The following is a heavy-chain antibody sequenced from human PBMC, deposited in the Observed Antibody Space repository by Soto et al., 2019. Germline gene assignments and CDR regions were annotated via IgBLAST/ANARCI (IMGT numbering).Heavy chain of an antibody. CDR3: PRGRGVTTTGDDY. D-gene: IGHD3-16*01. J-gene: IGHJ4*02. CDR1: GGSINTATHS. Sequence: QLQLQESGSGLVKPSQTLSLTCAVSGGSINTATHSWSWIRQPPGKGLEWIGYIYHSGSTYYNPSPKRPAPLPTDKTNPQSSLRLGSVTAADTAGYSSPRGRGVTTTGDDYWGQGILVTVSS. CDR2: IYHSGST. V-gene: IGHV4-30-2*01.